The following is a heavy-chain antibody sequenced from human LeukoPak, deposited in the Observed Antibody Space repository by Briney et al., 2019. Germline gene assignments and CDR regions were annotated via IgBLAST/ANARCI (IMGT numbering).Heavy chain of an antibody. V-gene: IGHV4-4*07. CDR2: IYTSGST. CDR1: GGSISSYY. CDR3: ARSVGGGWYRDPNWFDP. D-gene: IGHD6-19*01. Sequence: SETLSLTCTVSGGSISSYYWSWIRQPAGKGLEWIGRIYTSGSTNYNPSLKSRVTMSVDTSKNQFSLKLSSVTAADTAVYYCARSVGGGWYRDPNWFDPWGQGTLVTVSS. J-gene: IGHJ5*02.